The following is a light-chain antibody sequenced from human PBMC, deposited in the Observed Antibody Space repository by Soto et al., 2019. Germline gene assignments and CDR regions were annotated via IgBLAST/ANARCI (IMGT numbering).Light chain of an antibody. Sequence: DIVMTQSPASLAVSLGERATINCKSSQSLLNSANDKIHLAWYQQKPGQPPKLLIWRASTRDSGVPDRFSGSRSGTDFTLTINSLKAEDVATSYCQQYFSAHLTFGGGTKVEI. CDR1: QSLLNSANDKIH. CDR2: RAS. J-gene: IGKJ4*01. CDR3: QQYFSAHLT. V-gene: IGKV4-1*01.